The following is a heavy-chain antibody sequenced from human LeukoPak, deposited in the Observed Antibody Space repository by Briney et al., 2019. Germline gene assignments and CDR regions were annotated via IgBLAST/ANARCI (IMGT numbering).Heavy chain of an antibody. Sequence: SETLSLTCTVSGGSISSYYWSWIRQPPGKGLEWIGYIYYSGSTNYNPSLKSRATISVDTSKNQFSLKLSSVTAADTAVYYCAITNWGSFDYWGQGTLVTVSS. CDR1: GGSISSYY. CDR2: IYYSGST. V-gene: IGHV4-59*08. D-gene: IGHD7-27*01. CDR3: AITNWGSFDY. J-gene: IGHJ4*02.